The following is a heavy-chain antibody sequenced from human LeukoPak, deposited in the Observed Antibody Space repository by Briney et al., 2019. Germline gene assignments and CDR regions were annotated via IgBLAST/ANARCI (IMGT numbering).Heavy chain of an antibody. V-gene: IGHV4-34*01. D-gene: IGHD3-10*01. Sequence: KPSETLSLTCAVYGDSFSGYYWSWIRQPPGKGLEWIGEINHSGSTNYNPSLKSRVTISIDTSKNQFSLKLSSVTAADTAVYYCARLSGSGSYADYWGRGTLVTVSS. CDR3: ARLSGSGSYADY. CDR1: GDSFSGYY. J-gene: IGHJ4*02. CDR2: INHSGST.